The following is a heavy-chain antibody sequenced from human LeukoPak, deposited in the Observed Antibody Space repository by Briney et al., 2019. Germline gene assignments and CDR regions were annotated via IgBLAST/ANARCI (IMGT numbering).Heavy chain of an antibody. V-gene: IGHV1-24*01. J-gene: IGHJ6*02. CDR3: ATDIPMRVRGVVYSSFGMDV. CDR1: GYTLTDLS. D-gene: IGHD3-10*01. CDR2: FDPEDGET. Sequence: GASVKVSCKVSGYTLTDLSMHWVRQAPAKGLEGLGGFDPEDGETIYAQKFQGRVTLAADTSTDTAYMELSSLRSEDTAAYYCATDIPMRVRGVVYSSFGMDVWGHGATVTVSS.